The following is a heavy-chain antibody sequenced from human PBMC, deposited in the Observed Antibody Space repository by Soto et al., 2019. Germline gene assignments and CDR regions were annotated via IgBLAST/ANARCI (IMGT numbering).Heavy chain of an antibody. J-gene: IGHJ4*02. D-gene: IGHD3-22*01. V-gene: IGHV4-4*07. Sequence: PSETLSLTCTVSGGSFNGYYWSWIRQPAGKGLESIGRMYTSGSTNYNPSLKSRVTMSIDTSENQFSLKLTSVTAADTAVHSCGRGTLMDYYDSIGYYLDNGGQGTLLTVSS. CDR2: MYTSGST. CDR1: GGSFNGYY. CDR3: GRGTLMDYYDSIGYYLDN.